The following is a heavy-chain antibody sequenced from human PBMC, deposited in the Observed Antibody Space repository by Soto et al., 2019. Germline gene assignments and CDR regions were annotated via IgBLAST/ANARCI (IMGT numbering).Heavy chain of an antibody. D-gene: IGHD1-1*01. V-gene: IGHV3-30*18. CDR3: AKDRVWNPFHD. CDR2: ISYDGSKK. Sequence: VGSLRLSCAASGFTFSYYGMHWVRQAPGKGLEWVAVISYDGSKKYSADSVRGRFTISRDNSKNTLYLQMNSLRPEDTAVYYCAKDRVWNPFHDWRPGPLVNV. CDR1: GFTFSYYG. J-gene: IGHJ4*02.